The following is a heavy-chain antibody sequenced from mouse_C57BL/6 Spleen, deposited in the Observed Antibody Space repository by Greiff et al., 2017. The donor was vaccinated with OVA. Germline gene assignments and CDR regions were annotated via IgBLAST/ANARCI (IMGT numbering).Heavy chain of an antibody. CDR3: ARPDGNYFDY. Sequence: EVKLVESGGDLVKPGGSLKLSCAASGFTFSSYGMSWVRQTPDKRLEWVATISSGGSYTYYPDSVKGRFTISRDNAKNTLYLQMSSLKSEDTAMYYCARPDGNYFDYWGQGTTLTVSS. D-gene: IGHD2-1*01. V-gene: IGHV5-6*01. J-gene: IGHJ2*01. CDR2: ISSGGSYT. CDR1: GFTFSSYG.